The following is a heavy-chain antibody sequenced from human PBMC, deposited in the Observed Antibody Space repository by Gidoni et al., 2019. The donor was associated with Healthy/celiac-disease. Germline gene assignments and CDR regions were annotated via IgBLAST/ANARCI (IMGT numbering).Heavy chain of an antibody. CDR1: GGSISSYY. Sequence: QVQLQESVPGLVKPSETLSLTCTVSGGSISSYYWSWIRQPPGKGLEWIGYIYYSGSTNYNPSLKSRVTISVDTSKNQFSLKLSSVTAADTAVYYCARFDDSSGYYYDYWGQGTLVTVSS. CDR3: ARFDDSSGYYYDY. V-gene: IGHV4-59*01. CDR2: IYYSGST. J-gene: IGHJ4*02. D-gene: IGHD3-22*01.